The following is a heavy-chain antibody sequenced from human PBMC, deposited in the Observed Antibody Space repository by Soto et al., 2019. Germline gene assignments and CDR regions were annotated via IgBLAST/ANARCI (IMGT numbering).Heavy chain of an antibody. D-gene: IGHD6-19*01. CDR1: GFTFSSYA. CDR2: ISYDGSNK. J-gene: IGHJ6*02. CDR3: ARVMLYSSGWYQLPYYYYGMDV. Sequence: AGGSLRLSCAASGFTFSSYAMHWVRQAPGKGLEWVAVISYDGSNKYYADSVKGRFTISRDNSKSTLYLQMNSLRAEDTAVYYCARVMLYSSGWYQLPYYYYGMDVWGQGTTVTVSS. V-gene: IGHV3-30-3*01.